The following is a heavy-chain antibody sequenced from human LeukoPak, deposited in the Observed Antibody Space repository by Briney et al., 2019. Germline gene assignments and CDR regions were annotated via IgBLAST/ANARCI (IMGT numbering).Heavy chain of an antibody. V-gene: IGHV4-39*07. CDR3: ASSTYYYDSSGYYKQNYFDY. Sequence: PSETLSLTCTVSGGSISSSSYYGGWIRQPPGKGLEWIGSIYYSGSTYYNPSLKSRVTISVDTSKNQFSLKLSSVTAADTAVYYCASSTYYYDSSGYYKQNYFDYWGQGTLVTVSS. D-gene: IGHD3-22*01. CDR1: GGSISSSSYY. CDR2: IYYSGST. J-gene: IGHJ4*02.